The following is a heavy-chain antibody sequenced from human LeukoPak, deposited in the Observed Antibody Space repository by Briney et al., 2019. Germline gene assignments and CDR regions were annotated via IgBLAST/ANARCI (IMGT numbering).Heavy chain of an antibody. D-gene: IGHD1-26*01. V-gene: IGHV3-21*01. CDR2: ISESGRYI. J-gene: IGHJ3*02. Sequence: PGGSLRLSCAASGVTFTSYSLNWVRQGPGPGMEWVSSISESGRYIYFRASLKGRFTVSRDNAENSLYLQMNGLRVEDTAVYYCARGHSGSYQRTDAFDIWGRGTLVTVSS. CDR1: GVTFTSYS. CDR3: ARGHSGSYQRTDAFDI.